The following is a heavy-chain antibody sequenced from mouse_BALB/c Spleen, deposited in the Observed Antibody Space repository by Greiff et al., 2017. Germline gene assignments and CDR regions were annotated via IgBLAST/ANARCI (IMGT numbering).Heavy chain of an antibody. CDR3: ARVGWFYAMDY. CDR1: GFTFTDYY. Sequence: DVKLVESGGGLVQPGGSLRLSCATSGFTFTDYYMSWVRQPPGKALEWLGFIRNKANGYTTEYSASVKGRFTISRDNSQSILYLQMNTLRAEDSATYYCARVGWFYAMDYWGQGTSVTVSS. D-gene: IGHD1-1*02. J-gene: IGHJ4*01. V-gene: IGHV7-3*02. CDR2: IRNKANGYTT.